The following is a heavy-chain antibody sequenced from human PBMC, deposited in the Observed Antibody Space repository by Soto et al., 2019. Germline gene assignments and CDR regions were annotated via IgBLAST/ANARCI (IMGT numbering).Heavy chain of an antibody. CDR1: GFTFSSSA. CDR3: ARDAGSGYYYDYAFDI. V-gene: IGHV3-30-3*01. CDR2: ISYDGSNK. Sequence: SLRLSCAASGFTFSSSAMHWVRQAPGKGLEWVAVISYDGSNKYYADSVKGRFTISRDNSKNTLYLQMNSLRAEDTAVYYCARDAGSGYYYDYAFDIWGQGTMVTVSS. J-gene: IGHJ3*02. D-gene: IGHD3-22*01.